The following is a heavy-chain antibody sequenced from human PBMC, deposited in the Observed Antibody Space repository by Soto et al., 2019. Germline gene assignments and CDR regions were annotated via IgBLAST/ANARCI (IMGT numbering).Heavy chain of an antibody. CDR2: VSYDGRNK. J-gene: IGHJ3*02. V-gene: IGHV3-30*18. CDR1: GFTFSSYG. D-gene: IGHD3-22*01. CDR3: ANDRARGDYYSGAFDI. Sequence: QVQLVESGGGVVQPGRSLRLSCAASGFTFSSYGMHWVRQAPGKGLEWVAVVSYDGRNKYYADSVKGRFTISRDNSKNTLYLQMNSLRAEDTAVFYCANDRARGDYYSGAFDIWGQGTMVTVSS.